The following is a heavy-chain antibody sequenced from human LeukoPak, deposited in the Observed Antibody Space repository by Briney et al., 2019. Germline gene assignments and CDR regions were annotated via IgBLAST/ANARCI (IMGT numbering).Heavy chain of an antibody. J-gene: IGHJ4*02. CDR2: MNPNSGGS. CDR1: GYTFTGYY. V-gene: IGHV1-2*02. Sequence: ASVKVSCKASGYTFTGYYMHWVRQAPGQGLEWMGWMNPNSGGSNYAQKFQGRVTMTRDTSISTAYMELSRLRSDDTAVYYCARDDYYDSSGNLFDYWGQGTLVTVSS. D-gene: IGHD3-22*01. CDR3: ARDDYYDSSGNLFDY.